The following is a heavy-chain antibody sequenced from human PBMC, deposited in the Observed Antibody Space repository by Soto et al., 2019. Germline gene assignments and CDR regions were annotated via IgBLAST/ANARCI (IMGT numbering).Heavy chain of an antibody. CDR2: IYSGGST. D-gene: IGHD5-12*01. CDR1: GFTVSSNY. V-gene: IGHV3-66*01. Sequence: EVQLVESGGGLVQPGGSLRLSCAASGFTVSSNYMSWVRQAPGKGLEWGSVIYSGGSTYYADSVKGRFTISRDNSKNTLYLQMNSLRAEDTAVYYCARALGGMIVATMGVFDYWGQGTLVTVSS. J-gene: IGHJ4*02. CDR3: ARALGGMIVATMGVFDY.